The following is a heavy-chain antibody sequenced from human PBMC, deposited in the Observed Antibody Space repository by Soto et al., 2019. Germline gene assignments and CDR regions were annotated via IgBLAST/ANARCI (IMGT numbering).Heavy chain of an antibody. CDR2: ATYSGGT. CDR1: GGSITNNNYF. J-gene: IGHJ4*02. D-gene: IGHD2-15*01. V-gene: IGHV4-39*01. Sequence: KTSETLSLTCTVSGGSITNNNYFWGWIRQPPGKGLEWIGSATYSGGTYYNSSLKSRVTISVDTSKNQFSLRLTSVTAADTAVYYCAKVLVGATSHSDFDSWGQGTLVTVSS. CDR3: AKVLVGATSHSDFDS.